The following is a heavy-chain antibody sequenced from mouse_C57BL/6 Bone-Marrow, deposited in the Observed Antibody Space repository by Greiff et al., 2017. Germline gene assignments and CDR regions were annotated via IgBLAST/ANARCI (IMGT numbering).Heavy chain of an antibody. CDR2: IDPENGDT. CDR1: GFNIKDDY. CDR3: ILYYYGTPLNWWYFDV. V-gene: IGHV14-4*01. J-gene: IGHJ1*03. Sequence: EVQLQQSGAELVRPGASVKLSCTASGFNIKDDYMHWVKQRPEQGLEWIGWIDPENGDTEYASKFQGKATITADTSSNTAYLQLSSLTSEDTAVYYCILYYYGTPLNWWYFDVWGTGTTVTVSS. D-gene: IGHD1-1*01.